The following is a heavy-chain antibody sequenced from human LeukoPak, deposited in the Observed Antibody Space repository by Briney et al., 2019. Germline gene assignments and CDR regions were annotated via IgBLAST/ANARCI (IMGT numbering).Heavy chain of an antibody. CDR3: ASGGTGGDAFDI. D-gene: IGHD2-15*01. CDR1: GFTVSSNY. CDR2: IYSGGST. J-gene: IGHJ3*02. V-gene: IGHV3-53*01. Sequence: GASLRLTCAVSGFTVSSNYMNWVRQAPGKGLEWVSVIYSGGSTYYADSVKGRFTISRDNSKNTLDLQMKSLRAEDTAVYYCASGGTGGDAFDIWGQGTMVTVSS.